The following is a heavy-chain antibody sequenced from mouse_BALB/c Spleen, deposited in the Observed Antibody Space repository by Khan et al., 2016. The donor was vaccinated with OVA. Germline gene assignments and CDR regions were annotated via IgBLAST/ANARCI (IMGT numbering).Heavy chain of an antibody. CDR1: GFSLTTYG. D-gene: IGHD2-4*01. J-gene: IGHJ3*01. CDR2: IWSGGST. V-gene: IGHV2-2*02. CDR3: ARNYDYDEGLAY. Sequence: QVQLQQPGPGLVQPSQSLSITCTVSGFSLTTYGVHWVRQSPGKGLEWLGVIWSGGSTDYNAAFISRLSISKDKSKSQVFFKMNSLQANDTAIYYCARNYDYDEGLAYWGQGTLVTVSA.